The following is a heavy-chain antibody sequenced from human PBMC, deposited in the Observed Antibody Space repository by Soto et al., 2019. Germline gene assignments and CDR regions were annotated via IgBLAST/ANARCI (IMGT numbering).Heavy chain of an antibody. Sequence: QLQLQESGSGLVKPSQTLSLTCAVSGGSIRSGGYSWCWIRQPPGKGLEWIGYMYHSGSTYYNPSLKLRVTISIDRSKNQFSLKLSSVTAADTAVYYCARVLDYWGQGILVTVSS. CDR1: GGSIRSGGYS. CDR2: MYHSGST. V-gene: IGHV4-30-2*01. D-gene: IGHD1-26*01. CDR3: ARVLDY. J-gene: IGHJ4*02.